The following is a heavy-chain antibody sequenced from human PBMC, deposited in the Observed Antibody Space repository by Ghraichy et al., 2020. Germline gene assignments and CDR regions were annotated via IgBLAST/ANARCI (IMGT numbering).Heavy chain of an antibody. J-gene: IGHJ6*03. Sequence: ASVKVSCKASGYTFTSYDINWVRQATGQGLEWMGWMNPNSGNTGYAQKFQGRVTMTRNTSISTAYMELSSLRSEDTAVYYCARGKSGSWYYYYYYMDVWGKGTTVTVSS. CDR1: GYTFTSYD. CDR2: MNPNSGNT. V-gene: IGHV1-8*01. D-gene: IGHD1-26*01. CDR3: ARGKSGSWYYYYYYMDV.